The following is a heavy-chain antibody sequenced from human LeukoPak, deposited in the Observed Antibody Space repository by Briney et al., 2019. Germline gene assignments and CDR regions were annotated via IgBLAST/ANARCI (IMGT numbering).Heavy chain of an antibody. J-gene: IGHJ4*02. CDR1: GFTFSSYS. CDR2: ISSSSSYI. CDR3: ARYVVVPAELDY. V-gene: IGHV3-21*04. Sequence: GSLRLSCAASGFTFSSYSMNWVRQAPGKGLEWVSSISSSSSYIYYADSVKGRFTISRDNAKNSLYLQMNSLRAEDTAVYYCARYVVVPAELDYWGQGTLVTVSS. D-gene: IGHD2-2*01.